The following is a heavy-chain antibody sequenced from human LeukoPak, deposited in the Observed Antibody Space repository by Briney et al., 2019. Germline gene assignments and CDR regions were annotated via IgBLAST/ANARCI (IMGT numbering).Heavy chain of an antibody. J-gene: IGHJ4*02. Sequence: GGSLRLSCAASGFTFSNAWMSWVRQAPGKGLEWVGRIKSKTDGGTTDYAAPGKGRFTISRDASKNTLYLQMNSLKAEDTAVYYCTRSRHCSSTSCHRDNWGQGTLVTVSS. CDR2: IKSKTDGGTT. CDR1: GFTFSNAW. CDR3: TRSRHCSSTSCHRDN. D-gene: IGHD2-2*02. V-gene: IGHV3-15*01.